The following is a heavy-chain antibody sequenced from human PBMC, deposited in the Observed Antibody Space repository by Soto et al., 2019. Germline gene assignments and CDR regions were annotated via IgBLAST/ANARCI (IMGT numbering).Heavy chain of an antibody. D-gene: IGHD5-12*01. V-gene: IGHV3-23*01. CDR2: ISGSGGST. J-gene: IGHJ6*02. CDR1: GFTFSSYA. CDR3: ANEYSGHDLGYYYGMDV. Sequence: GGSLRLSCAASGFTFSSYAMSWVRQAPGKGLEWVSAISGSGGSTYYADSVKGRFTISRDNSKNTLYLQMNSLRAEDTAVYYCANEYSGHDLGYYYGMDVWGQRTTVTVS.